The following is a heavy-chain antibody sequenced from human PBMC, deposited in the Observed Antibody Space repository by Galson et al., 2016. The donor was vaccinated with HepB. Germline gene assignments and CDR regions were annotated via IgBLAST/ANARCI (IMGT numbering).Heavy chain of an antibody. CDR1: GFTFSSYG. Sequence: SCAASGFTFSSYGMHWVRQAPGKGLEWVALIWHDGSNKYYIDSVEGRFTISRDNSRDTLYLQMDSLRAEDTAVYYCARGEEEAAMEPFDYWGQGTLVTVSS. J-gene: IGHJ4*02. CDR3: ARGEEEAAMEPFDY. V-gene: IGHV3-33*01. D-gene: IGHD5-18*01. CDR2: IWHDGSNK.